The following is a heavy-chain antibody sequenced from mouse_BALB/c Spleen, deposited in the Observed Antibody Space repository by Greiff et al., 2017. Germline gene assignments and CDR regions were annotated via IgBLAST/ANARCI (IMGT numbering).Heavy chain of an antibody. V-gene: IGHV1-9*01. CDR3: AREGNYRDWFAY. CDR2: ILPGSGST. D-gene: IGHD2-14*01. J-gene: IGHJ3*01. CDR1: GYTFSSYW. Sequence: QVQLQQSGAELMKPGASVKISCKATGYTFSSYWIEWVKQRPGHGLEWIGEILPGSGSTNYNEKFKGKATFTADTSSNTAYMQLSSLTSEDSAVYYCAREGNYRDWFAYWGQGTLVTVSA.